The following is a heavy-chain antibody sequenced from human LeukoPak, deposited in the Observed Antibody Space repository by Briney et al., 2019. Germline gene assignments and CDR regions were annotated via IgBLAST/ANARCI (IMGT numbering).Heavy chain of an antibody. CDR2: ISWDGGST. Sequence: GGSLRLSCAASGFTFDDYAMHWVRQAPGKGLEWVSLISWDGGSTYYADSVKGRFTISRDNSKNSLYLQMNSLRAEDTALYYCAKDKGSRSPYYFDYWGQGTLVTVSS. CDR1: GFTFDDYA. CDR3: AKDKGSRSPYYFDY. J-gene: IGHJ4*02. D-gene: IGHD5-24*01. V-gene: IGHV3-43D*03.